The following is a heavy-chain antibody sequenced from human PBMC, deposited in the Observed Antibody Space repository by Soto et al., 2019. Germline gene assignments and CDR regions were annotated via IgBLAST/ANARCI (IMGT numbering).Heavy chain of an antibody. CDR3: ASNQEDIVVVPAAVGGARYYYYYMDV. CDR2: ISAYNGNT. J-gene: IGHJ6*03. D-gene: IGHD2-2*01. Sequence: QVQLVQSGAEVKKPGASVKVSCKASGYTFTSYGISWVRQAPGQGLEWMGWISAYNGNTNYAQKLQGRVTMTTDTSTSTAYMELRSLRSDDTAVYYCASNQEDIVVVPAAVGGARYYYYYMDVWGKGTTVTVSS. CDR1: GYTFTSYG. V-gene: IGHV1-18*01.